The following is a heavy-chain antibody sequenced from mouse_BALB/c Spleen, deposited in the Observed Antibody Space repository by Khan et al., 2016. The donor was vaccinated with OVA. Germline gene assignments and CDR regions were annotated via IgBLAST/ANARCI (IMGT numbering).Heavy chain of an antibody. J-gene: IGHJ1*01. V-gene: IGHV3-2*02. CDR2: ITYSGST. CDR1: GYSITSDYA. Sequence: EVQLLASGPCLFQPSQSLSLTCTVTGYSITSDYAWNWIRQFPGNKLEWMGYITYSGSTSYNPSLKSRISITRDTSKNQFFLQLNSVTTEDTATYCCARRSVWGAGTTVTVSS. CDR3: ARRSV.